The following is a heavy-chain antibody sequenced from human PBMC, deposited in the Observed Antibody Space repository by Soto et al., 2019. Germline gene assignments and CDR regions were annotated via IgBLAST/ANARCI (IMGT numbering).Heavy chain of an antibody. D-gene: IGHD5-12*01. Sequence: SETLSLTCTVSGGSISSYYWSWIRQPPGKGLEWIGYIYYSGSTNYSPSLKSRVTISVDTSKNQFSLKLSSVTAADTAVYYCARDGGYDYDGSAFDIWGQGTMVTVSS. CDR2: IYYSGST. V-gene: IGHV4-59*01. J-gene: IGHJ3*02. CDR1: GGSISSYY. CDR3: ARDGGYDYDGSAFDI.